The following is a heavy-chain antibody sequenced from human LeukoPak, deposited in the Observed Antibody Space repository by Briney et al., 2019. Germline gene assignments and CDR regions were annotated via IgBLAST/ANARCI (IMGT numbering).Heavy chain of an antibody. J-gene: IGHJ4*02. CDR1: GFTFDDYA. V-gene: IGHV3-9*01. CDR3: AKDNRYSSSWYEN. Sequence: SGGSLRLSCAASGFTFDDYAMHWVRQAPGKGLEWVSGISWNSGSIGYADSVKGRFTISRDNAKNSLYLQMNSLRAEDTALYYCAKDNRYSSSWYENWGQGTLVTVSS. D-gene: IGHD6-13*01. CDR2: ISWNSGSI.